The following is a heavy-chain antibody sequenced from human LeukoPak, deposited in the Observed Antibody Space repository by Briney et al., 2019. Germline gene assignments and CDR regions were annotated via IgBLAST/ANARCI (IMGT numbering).Heavy chain of an antibody. J-gene: IGHJ4*02. CDR2: ISYDGSNK. CDR3: ARDASGTAQSFDY. Sequence: PGGSLRLSCAASGFTFSSYAMHWVRQAPGKGLEWVAVISYDGSNKYYADSVKGRFTISIDNSKNTLYLQMNSLRAEDTAVYYCARDASGTAQSFDYWGQGTLVTVSS. CDR1: GFTFSSYA. D-gene: IGHD1-26*01. V-gene: IGHV3-30*01.